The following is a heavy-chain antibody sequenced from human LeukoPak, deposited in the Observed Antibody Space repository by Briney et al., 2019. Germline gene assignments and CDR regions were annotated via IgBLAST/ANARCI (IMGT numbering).Heavy chain of an antibody. Sequence: SETLSLTCAVYGGSFSGYYWTWIRQPPGKGLEWIGEINDSGSTKYMPSLKSRVTILVDPSKNPVSLKVNSVTAADTAVYYCARGGLDSNYFDSWGQGVLLTVSS. CDR3: ARGGLDSNYFDS. J-gene: IGHJ4*02. CDR2: INDSGST. CDR1: GGSFSGYY. D-gene: IGHD4-11*01. V-gene: IGHV4-34*01.